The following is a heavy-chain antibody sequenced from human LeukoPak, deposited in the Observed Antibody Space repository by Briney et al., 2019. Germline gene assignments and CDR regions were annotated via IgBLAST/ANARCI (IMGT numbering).Heavy chain of an antibody. CDR3: ARGRVAYSAYYFDY. Sequence: PSETLSLTCTVSGDSITNYFWSWIRQPPGKGQEWIGYIYYTGNTNYKPSLKSRVTMSVDTSTNQFSLRLRSVTAADTAVYYCARGRVAYSAYYFDYWGRGTLVTVSS. D-gene: IGHD2-15*01. CDR1: GDSITNYF. J-gene: IGHJ4*02. V-gene: IGHV4-59*01. CDR2: IYYTGNT.